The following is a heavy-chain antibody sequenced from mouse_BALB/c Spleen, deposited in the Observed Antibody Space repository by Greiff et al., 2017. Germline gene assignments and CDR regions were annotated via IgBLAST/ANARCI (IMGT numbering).Heavy chain of an antibody. V-gene: IGHV5-6-4*01. Sequence: EVKLMESGGGLVKPGGSLKLSCAASGFTFSSYTMSWVRQTPEKRLEWVATISSGGSYTYYPDSVKGRFTISRDNAKNTLYLQMSSLKSEDTAMYYCTRDYGSSYPDYWGQGTTLTVSS. CDR1: GFTFSSYT. CDR3: TRDYGSSYPDY. D-gene: IGHD1-1*01. J-gene: IGHJ2*01. CDR2: ISSGGSYT.